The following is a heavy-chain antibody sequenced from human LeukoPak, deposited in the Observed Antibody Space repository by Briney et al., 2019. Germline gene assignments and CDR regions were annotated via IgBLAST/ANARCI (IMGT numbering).Heavy chain of an antibody. Sequence: ASVKVSCKASGYTFTSYGISWVRQAPGQGLEWMGWISAYNGNTNYAQKLQGRVTMTTDTSTSTAYMELRSLRSDDTAVYYCARDSITIFGVVNNWFDPWGQGTLVTVSS. D-gene: IGHD3-3*01. CDR2: ISAYNGNT. CDR3: ARDSITIFGVVNNWFDP. J-gene: IGHJ5*02. V-gene: IGHV1-18*01. CDR1: GYTFTSYG.